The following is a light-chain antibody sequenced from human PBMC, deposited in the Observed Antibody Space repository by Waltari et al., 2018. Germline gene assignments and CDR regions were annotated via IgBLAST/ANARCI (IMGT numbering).Light chain of an antibody. Sequence: EIVMTQSPVTLSVSPGERATLSCRASQSISNKLAWYQQKPGQAPRLLIYGASTRATGIPARFSGTGSGTEFTLTISSLQSEDFAVYYCQQYNNWPPPYTFGQGTKLEIK. CDR2: GAS. CDR3: QQYNNWPPPYT. J-gene: IGKJ2*01. CDR1: QSISNK. V-gene: IGKV3-15*01.